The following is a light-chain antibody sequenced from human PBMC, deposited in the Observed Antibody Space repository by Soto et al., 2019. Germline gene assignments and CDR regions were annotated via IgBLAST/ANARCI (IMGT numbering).Light chain of an antibody. J-gene: IGKJ5*01. CDR3: QQSYSTPIT. V-gene: IGKV1-39*01. CDR1: QSISSY. CDR2: AAS. Sequence: DIQMTRSASSLSASGLXXXXXXXRASQSISSYLNWYQQKPGKAPKLLIYAASSLQSGVPSRFSGSGSGTDFTLTISSLQPEDFATYYCQQSYSTPITFGQGTRLEIK.